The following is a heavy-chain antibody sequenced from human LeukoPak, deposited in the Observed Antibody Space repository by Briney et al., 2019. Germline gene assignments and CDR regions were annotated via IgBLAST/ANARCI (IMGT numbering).Heavy chain of an antibody. CDR2: VDANSGGT. D-gene: IGHD3/OR15-3a*01. J-gene: IGHJ4*02. CDR3: ARDLFWTGYYYFDY. V-gene: IGHV1-2*02. CDR1: GYTFTGYY. Sequence: ASVKVSCKTSGYTFTGYYMHWVRLAPGQGLEWLGWVDANSGGTKYAQKFQGRVTMSRDTSISTVYLELSSLTSDDTAVCYCARDLFWTGYYYFDYWGQGTLVTVSS.